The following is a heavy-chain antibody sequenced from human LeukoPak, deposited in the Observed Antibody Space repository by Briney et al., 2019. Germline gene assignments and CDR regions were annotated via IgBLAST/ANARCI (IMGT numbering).Heavy chain of an antibody. J-gene: IGHJ1*01. CDR1: GGSISGHY. D-gene: IGHD6-13*01. Sequence: SETLSLTCAVYGGSISGHYWSWIRQPPGKGLEWIGEINHSGSTNYNPSLKSRVTISVDTSKNQFSLKLSSVTAADTAVYYCARPRYSSSWYAPYFQHWGQGTLVTVSS. CDR2: INHSGST. CDR3: ARPRYSSSWYAPYFQH. V-gene: IGHV4-34*01.